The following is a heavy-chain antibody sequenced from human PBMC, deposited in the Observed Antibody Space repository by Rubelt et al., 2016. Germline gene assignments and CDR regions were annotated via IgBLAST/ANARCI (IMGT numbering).Heavy chain of an antibody. CDR3: ARAKVNFYDTSGYYNDY. V-gene: IGHV3-33*01. Sequence: VQLVESGGGLVKPGRSLRLSCAASGFTFSSYGMHWVRQAPGKGLEWVSVIWYDGSDKYYADSVKGRFTISRDNSKNTLYLQMHSLRVEDTAVYYCARAKVNFYDTSGYYNDYWGQGTQVTVSS. CDR1: GFTFSSYG. J-gene: IGHJ4*02. D-gene: IGHD3-22*01. CDR2: IWYDGSDK.